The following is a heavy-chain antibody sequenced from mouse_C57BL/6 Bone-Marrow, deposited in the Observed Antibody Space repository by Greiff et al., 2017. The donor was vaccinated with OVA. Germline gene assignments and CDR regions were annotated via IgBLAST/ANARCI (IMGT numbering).Heavy chain of an antibody. V-gene: IGHV1-80*01. D-gene: IGHD1-1*01. CDR3: ARYYYGSSYVGFAY. J-gene: IGHJ3*01. CDR1: GYAFSSYW. Sequence: VQLQQSGAELVKPGASVKISCKASGYAFSSYWLNWVKQRPGKGLEWIGQIYPGDGDTNYNGKFKGKATLTADKSSSTAYMQLSSLTSEDSAVYFCARYYYGSSYVGFAYWGQGTLVTVSA. CDR2: IYPGDGDT.